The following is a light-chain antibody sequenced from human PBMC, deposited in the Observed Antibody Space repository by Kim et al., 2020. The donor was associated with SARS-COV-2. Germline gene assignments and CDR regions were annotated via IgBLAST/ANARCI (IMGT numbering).Light chain of an antibody. CDR3: QTWGTGIRV. V-gene: IGLV4-69*01. J-gene: IGLJ1*01. CDR2: LNSDGSH. Sequence: AAVKLTCTLSSGHSSYAIAWHQQQPGKGPRYLMKLNSDGSHRKGDGIPDRFSGSSSGAERYLTISSLQSEDEADYYCQTWGTGIRVFGTGTKVTVL. CDR1: SGHSSYA.